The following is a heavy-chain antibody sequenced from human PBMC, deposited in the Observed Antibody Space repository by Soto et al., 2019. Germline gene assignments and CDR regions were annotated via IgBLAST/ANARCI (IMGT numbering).Heavy chain of an antibody. CDR2: ISSSSSYI. D-gene: IGHD2-15*01. CDR1: GFTFSSYS. J-gene: IGHJ6*02. CDR3: ARVVTCSGGSCYCYYGMDV. Sequence: EVQLVESGGGLVKPGGSLRLSCAASGFTFSSYSMNWVRQAPGKGLEWVSSISSSSSYIYYADSVKGRFTISRDNAKNSLYLQMNSLRAEDTALSYCARVVTCSGGSCYCYYGMDVWGQGTTVTDSS. V-gene: IGHV3-21*01.